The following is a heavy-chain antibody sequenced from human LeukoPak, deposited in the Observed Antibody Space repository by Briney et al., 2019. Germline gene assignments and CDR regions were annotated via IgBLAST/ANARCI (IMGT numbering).Heavy chain of an antibody. CDR3: ARDREGAIAVAGYYFDY. J-gene: IGHJ4*02. CDR1: RYTFTGYY. Sequence: SVKDSCKASRYTFTGYYMHWVRQAAGQGLEWMGWINPNSGGTNYAQKFQGRVTMTRDTSINTAYMELSRLRSDDTAVYYCARDREGAIAVAGYYFDYWGQGTLVAVSS. CDR2: INPNSGGT. D-gene: IGHD6-19*01. V-gene: IGHV1-2*02.